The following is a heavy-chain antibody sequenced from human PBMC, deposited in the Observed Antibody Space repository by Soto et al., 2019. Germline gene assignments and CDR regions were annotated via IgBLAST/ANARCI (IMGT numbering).Heavy chain of an antibody. J-gene: IGHJ4*02. Sequence: ASVKVSCKASGYTFTTYGLTWVRQAPGQGPEWMGWISAYYGTTDYSQKFQDRLTLTRDTSTSTVFMELRDLRSDDTAIYYCTREAQLRGVIANGYWGQGTILTVYS. CDR2: ISAYYGTT. CDR1: GYTFTTYG. V-gene: IGHV1-18*04. D-gene: IGHD3-16*02. CDR3: TREAQLRGVIANGY.